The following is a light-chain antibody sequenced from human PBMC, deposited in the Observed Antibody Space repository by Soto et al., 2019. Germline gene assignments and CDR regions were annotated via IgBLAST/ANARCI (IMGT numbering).Light chain of an antibody. J-gene: IGKJ5*01. Sequence: EIVLTQSPGTLSLSPGERATLSCRASQSVSSTYLAWYQQKPGQAPRLLIYGTSSRATGIPDRFSGSGSGTDFTLTISRLEPEDFAVYYCPQSATFGQGTRLEIK. V-gene: IGKV3-20*01. CDR1: QSVSSTY. CDR2: GTS. CDR3: PQSAT.